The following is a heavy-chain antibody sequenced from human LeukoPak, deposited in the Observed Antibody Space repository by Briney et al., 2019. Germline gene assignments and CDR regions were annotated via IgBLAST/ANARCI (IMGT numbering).Heavy chain of an antibody. Sequence: GGSLRLSCAASGFTFSDYHMSWIRQAPGKGLEWVSSISSSSSYIYYADSMKGRFTISRDDAKNSLYLQMNSLRAEDTAVYYCASTSGSYYPYYFDYWGQGTLVTVSS. CDR2: ISSSSSYI. V-gene: IGHV3-11*06. CDR3: ASTSGSYYPYYFDY. CDR1: GFTFSDYH. J-gene: IGHJ4*02. D-gene: IGHD1-26*01.